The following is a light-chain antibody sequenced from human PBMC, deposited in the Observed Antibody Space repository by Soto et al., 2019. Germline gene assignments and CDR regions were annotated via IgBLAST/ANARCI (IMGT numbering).Light chain of an antibody. Sequence: EIVLTQSPGTLSLSPLEIATLSFRAIQSVSNNYLAWYQQKPGQAPRLLIYGASNRATGIPDRFSGSGSGTDFTLTISRLEPEDFAVYYCQQRTNWPPWTFGQGTKVDI. CDR3: QQRTNWPPWT. CDR2: GAS. V-gene: IGKV3D-20*02. J-gene: IGKJ1*01. CDR1: QSVSNNY.